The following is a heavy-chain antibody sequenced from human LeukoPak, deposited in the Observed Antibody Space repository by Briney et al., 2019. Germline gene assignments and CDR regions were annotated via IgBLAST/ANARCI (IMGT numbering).Heavy chain of an antibody. CDR3: ATRGALVVPAASDAFDI. J-gene: IGHJ3*02. D-gene: IGHD2-2*01. V-gene: IGHV1-46*01. CDR2: INPSGGST. CDR1: GYTFTSYY. Sequence: ASVNVSCKASGYTFTSYYMHWVRQAPGQGLEWMGIINPSGGSTSYAQKFQGRVTMTRDTSTSTVYMELSSLRSEDTAVYYCATRGALVVPAASDAFDIWGQGTMVTVSS.